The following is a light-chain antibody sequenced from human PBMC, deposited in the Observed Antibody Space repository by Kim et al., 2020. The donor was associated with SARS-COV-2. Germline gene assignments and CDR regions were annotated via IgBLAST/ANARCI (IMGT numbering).Light chain of an antibody. CDR1: SRRRYY. Sequence: SSELTQDPAVSVALGQTVRITCQGDSRRRYYASWYQQKPGQAPVLVIYGKNNRPSGIPDRFSGSSSGNTASLTITGAQAEDEADYYCNSRDSSGNDWGFG. CDR2: GKN. J-gene: IGLJ3*02. V-gene: IGLV3-19*01. CDR3: NSRDSSGNDWG.